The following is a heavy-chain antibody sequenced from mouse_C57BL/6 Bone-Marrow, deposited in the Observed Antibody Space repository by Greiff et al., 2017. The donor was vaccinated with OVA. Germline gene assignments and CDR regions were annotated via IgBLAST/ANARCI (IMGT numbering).Heavy chain of an antibody. CDR3: ASPDYYGSSYVGWYFDV. V-gene: IGHV1-9*01. J-gene: IGHJ1*03. D-gene: IGHD1-1*01. Sequence: VQLQQSGAELMKPGASVKLSCKATGYTFTGYWIEWVKQRPGHGLEWIGEILPGSGSTNYNEKFKGKATFTADTSSNTAYMQLSSLTTEDSAIYYCASPDYYGSSYVGWYFDVWGTGTTVTVSS. CDR2: ILPGSGST. CDR1: GYTFTGYW.